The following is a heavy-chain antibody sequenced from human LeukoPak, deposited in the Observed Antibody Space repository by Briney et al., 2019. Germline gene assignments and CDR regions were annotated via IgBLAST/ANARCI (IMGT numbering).Heavy chain of an antibody. CDR2: IWFDGSNK. D-gene: IGHD4-17*01. CDR3: ARDKGTVTLYYYYGMDV. Sequence: GGSLRLSCAASGFTFSSYAISWVRQAPGKGLEWVAIIWFDGSNKYYADSVKGRFTISRDNSKNTLYLQMNSLRAEDTAVYYCARDKGTVTLYYYYGMDVWGQGTTVTVSS. J-gene: IGHJ6*02. CDR1: GFTFSSYA. V-gene: IGHV3-33*08.